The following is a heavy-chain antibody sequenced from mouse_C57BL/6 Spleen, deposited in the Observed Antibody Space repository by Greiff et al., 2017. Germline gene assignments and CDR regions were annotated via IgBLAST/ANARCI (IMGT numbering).Heavy chain of an antibody. CDR1: GYTFTSYW. J-gene: IGHJ4*01. V-gene: IGHV1-52*01. CDR2: IDPSDSET. D-gene: IGHD2-3*01. CDR3: ARFGYYEDYYAMDY. Sequence: QVQLKQPGAELVRPGSSVKLSCKASGYTFTSYWMHWVKQRPIRGLEWIGNIDPSDSETHYNQKFKDKATLTVDKSSSTAYMQLSSLTSEDSAVYYCARFGYYEDYYAMDYWGQGTSVTVAS.